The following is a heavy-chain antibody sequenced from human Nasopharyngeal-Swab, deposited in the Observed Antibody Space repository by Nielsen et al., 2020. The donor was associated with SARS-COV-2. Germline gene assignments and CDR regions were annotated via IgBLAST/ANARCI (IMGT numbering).Heavy chain of an antibody. CDR3: ASLGGSIFVGGFNYFDY. V-gene: IGHV4-39*07. D-gene: IGHD3-3*01. J-gene: IGHJ4*02. Sequence: WIRQPPGKGLEWIGSIYYSGSTYYNPSLKSRVTISVDTSKNQFSLKLSSVTAADTAVYYCASLGGSIFVGGFNYFDYWGQGTLVTVYS. CDR2: IYYSGST.